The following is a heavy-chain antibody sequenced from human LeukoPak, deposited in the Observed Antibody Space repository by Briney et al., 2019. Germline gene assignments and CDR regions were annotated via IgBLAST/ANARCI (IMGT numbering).Heavy chain of an antibody. CDR1: GGSFSGYY. Sequence: SETLSLTCAVYGGSFSGYYWSWIRQPPGKGLEWIGETNHSGSTNYNPSLKSRVTISVDTSKNQFSLKLSSVTAADTAVYYCARDSQYYYYGMDVWGQGTTVTVSS. CDR2: TNHSGST. J-gene: IGHJ6*02. V-gene: IGHV4-34*01. CDR3: ARDSQYYYYGMDV. D-gene: IGHD4-11*01.